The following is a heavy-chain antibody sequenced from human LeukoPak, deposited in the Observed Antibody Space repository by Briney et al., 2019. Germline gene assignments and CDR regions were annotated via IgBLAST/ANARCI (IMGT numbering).Heavy chain of an antibody. J-gene: IGHJ4*02. CDR1: GFTFSSYA. CDR2: ISYDGSNK. V-gene: IGHV3-30*04. CDR3: ARDLESFEFGDPLY. D-gene: IGHD3-3*01. Sequence: GGSLRLSCAASGFTFSSYAMHWVPQAPGKGLEWVAVISYDGSNKYYADSVKGRFTISRDNSKNTLYLQMNSLRAEDTAVYYCARDLESFEFGDPLYWGQGTLVTVSS.